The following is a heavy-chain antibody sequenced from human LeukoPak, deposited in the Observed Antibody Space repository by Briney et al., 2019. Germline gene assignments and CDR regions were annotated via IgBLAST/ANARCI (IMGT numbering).Heavy chain of an antibody. CDR3: ARQGGGFWYFDL. CDR2: IYYSGST. D-gene: IGHD6-25*01. CDR1: GGPISSYY. J-gene: IGHJ2*01. V-gene: IGHV4-59*08. Sequence: SETLSLTCTVSGGPISSYYWSWIRQPPGKGLEWIGYIYYSGSTNHNPPLKSRVTISVDTSKNQFALKLSSVTAADTAVYYCARQGGGFWYFDLWGRGTLVTVSS.